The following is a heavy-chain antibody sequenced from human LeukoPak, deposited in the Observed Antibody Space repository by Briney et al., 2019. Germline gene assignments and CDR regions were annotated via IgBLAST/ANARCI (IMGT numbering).Heavy chain of an antibody. V-gene: IGHV3-74*01. J-gene: IGHJ4*02. CDR1: GFTFSSYW. CDR3: ARDGPEYGYDPYYFDY. D-gene: IGHD5-12*01. Sequence: GGSLRLSCAASGFTFSSYWMHWVRQAPGKGLVWVSRINADGSSTSYADSVKGRFTISRDNAKNSLYLQMNSLRAEDTAVYYCARDGPEYGYDPYYFDYWGQGTLVTVSS. CDR2: INADGSST.